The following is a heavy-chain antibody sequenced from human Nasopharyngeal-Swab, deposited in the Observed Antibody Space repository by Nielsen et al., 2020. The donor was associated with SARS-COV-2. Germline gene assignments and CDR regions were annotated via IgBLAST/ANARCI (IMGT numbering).Heavy chain of an antibody. CDR3: ARHAPPVYYYYMDV. CDR1: GGSISPYS. J-gene: IGHJ6*03. Sequence: SDTLSLTCTVSGGSISPYSWSWIRRPPGKGLDWIGYISYSGSTNYNPSLKSRVTISVDTSKKKFSLRLSSLTAADTAVYYCARHAPPVYYYYMDVWGKGTTVTVSS. V-gene: IGHV4-59*08. CDR2: ISYSGST.